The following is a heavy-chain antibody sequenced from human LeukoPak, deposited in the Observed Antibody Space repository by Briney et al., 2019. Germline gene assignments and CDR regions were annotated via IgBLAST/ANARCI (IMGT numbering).Heavy chain of an antibody. CDR2: IYYSGST. CDR3: ARSPPSYYDSSGRGQYYFDY. CDR1: GGSISSSSYY. D-gene: IGHD3-22*01. Sequence: SETLSLTCTVSGGSISSSSYYWGWIRQPPGKGLEWIGSIYYSGSTYYNPSLKSRVTISVDTSKNQFSLKLSSVTAADTAVYYCARSPPSYYDSSGRGQYYFDYWGQGTLVTVSS. J-gene: IGHJ4*02. V-gene: IGHV4-39*07.